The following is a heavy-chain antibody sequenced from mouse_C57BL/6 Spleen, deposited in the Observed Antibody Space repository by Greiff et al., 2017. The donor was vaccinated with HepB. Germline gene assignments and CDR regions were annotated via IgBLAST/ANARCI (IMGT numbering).Heavy chain of an antibody. CDR1: GFTFSSYT. J-gene: IGHJ3*01. D-gene: IGHD2-4*01. V-gene: IGHV5-9*01. CDR2: ISGGGGNT. Sequence: EVKLVESGGGLVKPGGSLKLSCAASGFTFSSYTMSWVRQTPEKRLEWVATISGGGGNTYYPDSVKGRFTISRDNAKNTLYLQMSSLRSEDTALYYCARQGDYDRFAYWGQGTLVTVSA. CDR3: ARQGDYDRFAY.